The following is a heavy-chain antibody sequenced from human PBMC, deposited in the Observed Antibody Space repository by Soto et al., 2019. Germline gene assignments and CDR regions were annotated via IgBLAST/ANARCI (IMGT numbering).Heavy chain of an antibody. Sequence: GGSLRLSCAASGFTFSNYAMSWFRQAPGKGLEWVSLVSATAGTIYYADSVKGRFTISRDDSKNTLYLQMNSLKTEDTAVYYCTTDSITIFGVVASESAFDIWGQGTMVTVSS. CDR3: TTDSITIFGVVASESAFDI. CDR2: VSATAGTI. D-gene: IGHD3-3*01. J-gene: IGHJ3*02. CDR1: GFTFSNYA. V-gene: IGHV3-23*01.